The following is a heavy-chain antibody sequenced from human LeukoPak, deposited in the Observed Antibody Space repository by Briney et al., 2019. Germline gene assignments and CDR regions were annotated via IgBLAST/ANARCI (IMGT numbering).Heavy chain of an antibody. J-gene: IGHJ5*02. CDR1: GFTFSSYG. CDR3: AKGDKMLTWRRTYNRFDP. V-gene: IGHV3-30*02. CDR2: IHHDGSNK. D-gene: IGHD3-16*01. Sequence: GGSLRLSCAASGFTFSSYGMHWDRQAAGKGLNWVAFIHHDGSNKYYADSVRGRFTISRDNSKNTLYLQMNSLRAEDTAVYFCAKGDKMLTWRRTYNRFDPWGQGTLVTVSS.